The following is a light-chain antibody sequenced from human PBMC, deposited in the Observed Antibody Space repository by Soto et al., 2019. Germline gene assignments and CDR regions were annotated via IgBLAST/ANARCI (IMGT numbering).Light chain of an antibody. CDR1: RSDVGGYNY. J-gene: IGLJ1*01. V-gene: IGLV2-11*01. Sequence: QSVLTQPRSVSASPGQSVTISCTGTRSDVGGYNYVSWYQHHPGKAPKLMIYGVSERPPGVPDRFSGSKSGNTASLTISGLQAEDEADYYCCSYAGTPYFFGTGTKVTDL. CDR2: GVS. CDR3: CSYAGTPYF.